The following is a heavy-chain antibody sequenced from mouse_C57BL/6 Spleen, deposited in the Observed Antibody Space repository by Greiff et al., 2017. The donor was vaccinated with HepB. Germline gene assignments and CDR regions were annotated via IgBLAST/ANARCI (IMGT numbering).Heavy chain of an antibody. CDR2: IDPEDGKT. J-gene: IGHJ3*01. V-gene: IGHV14-2*01. CDR1: GFNIKDYY. CDR3: ARWGRGAWFAY. Sequence: VQLQQSGAELVKPGASVKLSCTASGFNIKDYYMHWVKQRTEQGLEWIGRIDPEDGKTKYAPKFQGKATITADTSSNTAYLQLSSLTSEDTAVYYCARWGRGAWFAYWGQGTLVTVSA.